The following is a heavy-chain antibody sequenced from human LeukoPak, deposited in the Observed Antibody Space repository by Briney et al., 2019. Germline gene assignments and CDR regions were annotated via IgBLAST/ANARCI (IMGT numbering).Heavy chain of an antibody. CDR3: AKYRYGGWYRCEGCYFDY. J-gene: IGHJ4*02. V-gene: IGHV3-23*01. CDR2: ISGSGGST. CDR1: GFTFSSYS. D-gene: IGHD6-19*01. Sequence: PGGSLRLSCAASGFTFSSYSMNWVRQAPGKGLEWVSAISGSGGSTYYADSVKGRFTISRDNSKNTLYLQMNSLRAEDTAVYYCAKYRYGGWYRCEGCYFDYWGQGTLVTVSS.